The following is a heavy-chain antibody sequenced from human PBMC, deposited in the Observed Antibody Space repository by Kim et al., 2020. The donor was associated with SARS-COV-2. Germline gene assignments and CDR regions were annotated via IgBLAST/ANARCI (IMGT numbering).Heavy chain of an antibody. CDR3: ARGGDPYGGNSGGFDY. D-gene: IGHD2-21*02. Sequence: GESLKISCKGSGYSFISYWIGWVRQMPGKGLEWMGIIYPGDSDTRYSPSFQGQITISADKSISTAYLQWSSLKASDTAMYYCARGGDPYGGNSGGFDYWGQGILVTVSS. V-gene: IGHV5-51*01. CDR2: IYPGDSDT. CDR1: GYSFISYW. J-gene: IGHJ4*02.